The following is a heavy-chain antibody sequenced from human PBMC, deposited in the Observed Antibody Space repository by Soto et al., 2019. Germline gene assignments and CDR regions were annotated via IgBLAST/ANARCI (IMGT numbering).Heavy chain of an antibody. CDR1: GYTFASYA. J-gene: IGHJ4*02. CDR2: ISAYNGNT. Sequence: QVQLVQSGAEVKKPGASVKVSCKASGYTFASYAISWMRQAPGQGLEWMGGISAYNGNTNYAQKLQGRVTMTTDASTSTADMELRSLRAGETAVYYCARDPQPPDYWGQGTMVTVSS. V-gene: IGHV1-18*01. CDR3: ARDPQPPDY.